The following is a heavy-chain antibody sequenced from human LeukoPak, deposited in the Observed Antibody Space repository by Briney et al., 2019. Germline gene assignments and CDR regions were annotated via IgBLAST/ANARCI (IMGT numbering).Heavy chain of an antibody. CDR2: IYNSGTT. J-gene: IGHJ4*02. CDR3: ARYFSGLDY. Sequence: SETLSLTCSVSSGSISSYYWSWIRQPPGKGLEWIGYIYNSGTTNYNPSLKSRVTISVDTSKNQFSLKLSSVTAADTAMYYCARYFSGLDYWGQGTLVTVPS. V-gene: IGHV4-59*01. CDR1: SGSISSYY. D-gene: IGHD3-10*01.